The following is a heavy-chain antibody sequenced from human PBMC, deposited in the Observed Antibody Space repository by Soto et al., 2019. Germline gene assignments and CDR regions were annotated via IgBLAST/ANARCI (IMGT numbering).Heavy chain of an antibody. CDR3: AKERYSGGWMIFDY. CDR1: GFTFSSYG. D-gene: IGHD6-19*01. CDR2: ISYDGSNK. V-gene: IGHV3-30*18. J-gene: IGHJ4*02. Sequence: QVQLVESGGGVVQPGRSLRLSCAASGFTFSSYGMHWVRQAPGKGLEWVAVISYDGSNKYYADSVKGRFTISRDNSKNTLYLQMNSLGAEDTAVYYCAKERYSGGWMIFDYWGQGTLFTVSS.